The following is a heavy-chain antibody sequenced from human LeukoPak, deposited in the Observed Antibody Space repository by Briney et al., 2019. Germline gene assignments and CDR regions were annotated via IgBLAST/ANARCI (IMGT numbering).Heavy chain of an antibody. D-gene: IGHD2-15*01. V-gene: IGHV4-59*01. CDR2: IYYSGST. CDR3: AREVLCSGGSCYSGFDY. J-gene: IGHJ4*02. CDR1: GGSISGDH. Sequence: SETLSLTCTVSGGSISGDHWNWIRQPPGKGLEWIGYIYYSGSTNYNPSLKSRVTISVDTSKNQFSLKLSSVTAADTAVYYCAREVLCSGGSCYSGFDYWGQGTLVTVSS.